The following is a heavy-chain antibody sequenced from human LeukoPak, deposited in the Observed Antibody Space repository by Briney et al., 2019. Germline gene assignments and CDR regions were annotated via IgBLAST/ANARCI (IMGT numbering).Heavy chain of an antibody. D-gene: IGHD3-22*01. Sequence: PSETLSLTCTVSGGSISSGGYYWSWIRQHPGKGLEWIGYIYYSGSTYYNPSLKSRVTISVDTSKNQFSLKLSSVTTADTAVYYCARSVGYYDSSYYFDYWGQGTLVTVSS. CDR2: IYYSGST. J-gene: IGHJ4*02. CDR1: GGSISSGGYY. CDR3: ARSVGYYDSSYYFDY. V-gene: IGHV4-31*03.